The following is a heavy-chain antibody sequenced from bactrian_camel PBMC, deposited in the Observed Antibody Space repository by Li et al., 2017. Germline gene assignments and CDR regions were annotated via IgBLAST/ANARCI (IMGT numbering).Heavy chain of an antibody. J-gene: IGHJ6*01. D-gene: IGHD2*01. CDR2: IDADGTT. CDR1: EFTSSSYC. V-gene: IGHV3S26*01. Sequence: QVQLVESGGGSVQAGGSLRLSCRVSEFTSSSYCMGWFRQAPGSEREGVAAIDADGTTSYADSVKGRFTISKDNAKNTLYLQMDNLEPEDSATYRCAASWDVTAIEALGRIAGPAFGYWGEGTQVTVS. CDR3: AASWDVTAIEALGRIAGPAFGY.